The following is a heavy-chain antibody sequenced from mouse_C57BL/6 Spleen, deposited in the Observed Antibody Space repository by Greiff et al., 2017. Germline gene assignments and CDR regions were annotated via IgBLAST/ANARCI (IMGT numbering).Heavy chain of an antibody. CDR3: APVVAKRGAMDY. Sequence: VQLQQPGAELVKPGASVKLSCKASGYTFTSYWMHWVKQRPGQGLEWIGMIHPNSGSTNYNEKFKSKATLTVDKSSSTAYMQLSSLTSEDSAVYYCAPVVAKRGAMDYWGQGTSVTVSS. D-gene: IGHD1-1*01. J-gene: IGHJ4*01. CDR1: GYTFTSYW. V-gene: IGHV1-64*01. CDR2: IHPNSGST.